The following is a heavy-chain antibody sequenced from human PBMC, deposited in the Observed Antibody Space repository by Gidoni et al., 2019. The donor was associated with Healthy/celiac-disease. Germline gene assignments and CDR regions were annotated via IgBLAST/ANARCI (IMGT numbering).Heavy chain of an antibody. J-gene: IGHJ6*02. CDR3: ARELGVYWAAAGTAGGMDV. CDR2: ISYDGSNK. V-gene: IGHV3-30-3*01. CDR1: GFTFSSYA. Sequence: QVQLVESGGGVVQPGRSLRLSCAASGFTFSSYAMHWVRQDPGKGLEWVAVISYDGSNKYYADSVKVRFTISRDNSKNTLYLQMNSLRAEDTAVYYCARELGVYWAAAGTAGGMDVWGQGTTVTVSS. D-gene: IGHD6-13*01.